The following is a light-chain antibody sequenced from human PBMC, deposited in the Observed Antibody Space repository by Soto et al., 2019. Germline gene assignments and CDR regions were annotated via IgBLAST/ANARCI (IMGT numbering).Light chain of an antibody. Sequence: QYALTQPASVTGSPGQSITISCTRTSSDVGGYNYVSWYQHHPGKVPQLMIYDVSNRPSGVSNRFSGSKSGNTASLTISGLQAEYDADYYCYSYTSSTPYVAGTGTKVTV. CDR2: DVS. V-gene: IGLV2-14*03. J-gene: IGLJ1*01. CDR1: SSDVGGYNY. CDR3: YSYTSSTPYV.